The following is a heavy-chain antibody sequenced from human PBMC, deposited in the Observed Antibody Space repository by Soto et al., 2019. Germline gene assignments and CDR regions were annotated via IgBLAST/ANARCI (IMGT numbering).Heavy chain of an antibody. J-gene: IGHJ3*02. CDR3: ARERGDAFDI. Sequence: GASVKVSCKASGYTFPSYDIHWVRQATGQGLEWMGWRNPNSGNTAYARKFQGRVAMTRNTSISTAYMELSSLRSEDTAVYYCARERGDAFDIWGQGTMVTVSS. CDR2: RNPNSGNT. V-gene: IGHV1-8*01. D-gene: IGHD1-1*01. CDR1: GYTFPSYD.